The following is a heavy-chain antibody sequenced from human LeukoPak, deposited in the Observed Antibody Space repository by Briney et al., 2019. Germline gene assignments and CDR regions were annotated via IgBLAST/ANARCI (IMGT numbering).Heavy chain of an antibody. D-gene: IGHD2-2*02. V-gene: IGHV4-39*07. J-gene: IGHJ4*02. CDR3: ARDHNIVVVPAAIRYFDY. CDR2: IYYSGST. CDR1: GGSISSSSYY. Sequence: SETLSLTCTVSGGSISSSSYYWGWIRQPPGKGLEWIGSIYYSGSTYYNPSLKSRVTISVDTSKNQFSLKLSSVTAADTAVYYCARDHNIVVVPAAIRYFDYWGQGTLVTVSS.